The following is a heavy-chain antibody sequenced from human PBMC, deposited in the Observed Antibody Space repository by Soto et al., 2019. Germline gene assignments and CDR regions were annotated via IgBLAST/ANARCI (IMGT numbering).Heavy chain of an antibody. D-gene: IGHD3-3*01. CDR3: ARGQQPPTIFGVAPPDV. J-gene: IGHJ6*02. CDR2: IRGSNGDT. CDR1: GYTFITFG. Sequence: GASVKVSCKASGYTFITFGIHWVRQAPGHGLEWMGWIRGSNGDTKYAQSFQGRVTMTTDTSTSTAHMELRSLRSDDTAVYYCARGQQPPTIFGVAPPDVWGQGTTVTVSS. V-gene: IGHV1-18*01.